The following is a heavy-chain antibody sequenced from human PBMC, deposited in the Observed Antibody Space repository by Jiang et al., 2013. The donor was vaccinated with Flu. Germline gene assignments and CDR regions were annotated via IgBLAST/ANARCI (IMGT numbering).Heavy chain of an antibody. Sequence: LKSRVTISVDTSKNQFSLKLSSVTAADTAVYYCARDFNYYDSSGYPSGAFDIWGQGTMVTVSS. D-gene: IGHD3-22*01. J-gene: IGHJ3*02. V-gene: IGHV4-31*02. CDR3: ARDFNYYDSSGYPSGAFDI.